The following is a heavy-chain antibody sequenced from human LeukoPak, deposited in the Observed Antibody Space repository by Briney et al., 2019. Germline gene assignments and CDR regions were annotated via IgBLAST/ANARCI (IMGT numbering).Heavy chain of an antibody. V-gene: IGHV1-3*01. J-gene: IGHJ3*02. CDR2: INAGNGNT. CDR3: ARAQGGYYEPFDI. Sequence: GASVKVSCKASGYTFTSYAMHWVRQAPGQRLEWMGWINAGNGNTKYSQKFQGRVTITRDTSASTAYMELSSLRSEDTAVYYCARAQGGYYEPFDIWGQGTMVTVSS. D-gene: IGHD3-22*01. CDR1: GYTFTSYA.